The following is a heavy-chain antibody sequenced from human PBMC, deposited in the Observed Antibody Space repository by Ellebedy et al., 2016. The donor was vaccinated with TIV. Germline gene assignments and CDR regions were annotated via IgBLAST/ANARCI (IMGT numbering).Heavy chain of an antibody. D-gene: IGHD6-13*01. CDR2: VSPSNGAT. Sequence: ASVKVSCXLSGGIFDKYAISWVRQAPGQGLEWLGMVSPSNGATNYAQNFRGRVTMTSDTSTRTAYMELSSLTSEDTAVYYCAREWPGTCYFDYWGQGTLVTVSS. J-gene: IGHJ4*02. V-gene: IGHV1-46*02. CDR1: GGIFDKYA. CDR3: AREWPGTCYFDY.